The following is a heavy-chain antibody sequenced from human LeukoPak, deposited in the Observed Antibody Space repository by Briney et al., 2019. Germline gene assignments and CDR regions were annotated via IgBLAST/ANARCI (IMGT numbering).Heavy chain of an antibody. J-gene: IGHJ4*02. CDR3: AREYDFWSGYPDY. CDR2: IKQDGSEK. Sequence: PGGSLRLSCAASGFTFSSYWMSWVRQAPGKGPEWVTNIKQDGSEKYYVDSVKGRFSISRDNAKNSLYLQMNSLRAEDTAVYYCAREYDFWSGYPDYWGQATLVTVSS. CDR1: GFTFSSYW. V-gene: IGHV3-7*01. D-gene: IGHD3-3*01.